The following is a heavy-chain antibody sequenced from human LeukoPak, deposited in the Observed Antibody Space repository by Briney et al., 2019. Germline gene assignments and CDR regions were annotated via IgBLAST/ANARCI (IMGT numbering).Heavy chain of an antibody. D-gene: IGHD6-13*01. CDR2: ISSSGSTI. CDR1: GFTFSSYS. Sequence: PGGSLRLSCAASGFTFSSYSMNWVRQAPGKGLEWVSYISSSGSTIYYADSVKGRFTISRDNAKNSLYLQMNSLRAEDTAVYYCARGSSSWYPTYYFDYWGQGTLVTVSS. J-gene: IGHJ4*02. V-gene: IGHV3-48*04. CDR3: ARGSSSWYPTYYFDY.